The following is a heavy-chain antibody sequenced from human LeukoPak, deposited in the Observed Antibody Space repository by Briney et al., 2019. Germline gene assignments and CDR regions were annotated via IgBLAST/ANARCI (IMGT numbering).Heavy chain of an antibody. CDR1: GFTFSSYS. CDR2: ISSSSSYI. J-gene: IGHJ4*02. V-gene: IGHV3-21*01. Sequence: PGGSLRLSCAASGFTFSSYSMNWVRQAPGKGLEWVSSISSSSSYIYYADSVKGRFTNSRDNAKNSLYLQMNSLRAEDTAVYYCARDPLVRGAHDYWGQGTLVTVSS. CDR3: ARDPLVRGAHDY. D-gene: IGHD3-10*01.